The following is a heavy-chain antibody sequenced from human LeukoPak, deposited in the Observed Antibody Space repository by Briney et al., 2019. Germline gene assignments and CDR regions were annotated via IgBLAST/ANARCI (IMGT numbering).Heavy chain of an antibody. V-gene: IGHV4-30-4*08. J-gene: IGHJ4*02. D-gene: IGHD6-19*01. CDR1: GGSISSGDYY. CDR3: ARQKRNSSGWYGDY. Sequence: PSQTLSLTCTVSGGSISSGDYYWSWIRQPPGEGLEWIGYIYYSGNTYCNPSLKSRVTISVDTSKNQFSLKLSSVTAADTAVYYCARQKRNSSGWYGDYWGQGTLVTVSS. CDR2: IYYSGNT.